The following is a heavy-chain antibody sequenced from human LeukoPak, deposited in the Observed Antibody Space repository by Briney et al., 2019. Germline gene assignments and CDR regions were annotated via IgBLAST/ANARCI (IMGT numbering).Heavy chain of an antibody. Sequence: GGSLRLSCAASGFTFSSYAMSWVRQAPGKGLEWVSAISGSGGSTYYADSVKGRFTISRDNSKNTLYLQMNSLRAEDTAVYYCARDGGQYCSGGSCYYYYGMDVWGQGTTVTVSS. J-gene: IGHJ6*02. CDR2: ISGSGGST. CDR3: ARDGGQYCSGGSCYYYYGMDV. CDR1: GFTFSSYA. V-gene: IGHV3-23*01. D-gene: IGHD2-15*01.